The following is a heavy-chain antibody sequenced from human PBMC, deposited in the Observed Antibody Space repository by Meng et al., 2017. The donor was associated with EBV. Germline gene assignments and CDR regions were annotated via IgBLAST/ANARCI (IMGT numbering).Heavy chain of an antibody. V-gene: IGHV1-3*01. CDR3: ARRGGVADWFDP. CDR2: INAGNGNT. D-gene: IGHD2-15*01. CDR1: GYTFTSYA. J-gene: IGHJ5*02. Sequence: HVQLVKLWAEVKKPGASVKVSCKASGYTFTSYAMHWVRQAPGQRLEWMGWINAGNGNTKYSQKFQGRVTITRDTSASTAYMELSSLRSEDTAVYYCARRGGVADWFDPWGQGTLVTVSS.